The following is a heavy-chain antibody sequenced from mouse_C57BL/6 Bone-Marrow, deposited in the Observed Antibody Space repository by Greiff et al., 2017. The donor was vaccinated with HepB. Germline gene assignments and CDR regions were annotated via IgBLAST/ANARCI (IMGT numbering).Heavy chain of an antibody. D-gene: IGHD2-3*01. Sequence: VKLQQSGPELVKPGASVKISCTASGYAFSSSWMNWVKQRPGKGLEWIGRIYPGDGDTNYNGKFKGKATLTADKSSSTAYMQLSSLTSEDSAVSFCARWLLFFDYWGQGTTLTVSS. CDR2: IYPGDGDT. V-gene: IGHV1-82*01. J-gene: IGHJ2*01. CDR3: ARWLLFFDY. CDR1: GYAFSSSW.